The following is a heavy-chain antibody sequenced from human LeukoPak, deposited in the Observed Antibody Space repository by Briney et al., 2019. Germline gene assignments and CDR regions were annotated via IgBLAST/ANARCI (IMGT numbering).Heavy chain of an antibody. J-gene: IGHJ5*02. CDR3: ARDTTTHWFDP. Sequence: SETLSLTCSVSGGSISGYYWSWIRQPAGKGLEWIGRIYSSGSTNYNPSLKSRVTMSVDTSKNQFSLKLSSVTAADTAVYYCARDTTTHWFDPWGQGTLVTVSS. CDR2: IYSSGST. CDR1: GGSISGYY. D-gene: IGHD1-26*01. V-gene: IGHV4-4*07.